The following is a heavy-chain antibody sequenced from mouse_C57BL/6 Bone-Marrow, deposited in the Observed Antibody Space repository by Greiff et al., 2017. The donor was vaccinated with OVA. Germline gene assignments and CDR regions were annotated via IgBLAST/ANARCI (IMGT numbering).Heavy chain of an antibody. CDR2: IDPSDSET. V-gene: IGHV1-52*01. J-gene: IGHJ2*01. CDR3: ARESNQFDY. Sequence: QVQLQQPGAELVRPGSSVKLSCKASGYTFTSYWMHWVKQRPIQGLEWIGNIDPSDSETQYNQKFKDKATLTVDKSSSPAYMQLSSLTSEDSAVYYGARESNQFDYWGQGTTLTVSS. CDR1: GYTFTSYW. D-gene: IGHD2-5*01.